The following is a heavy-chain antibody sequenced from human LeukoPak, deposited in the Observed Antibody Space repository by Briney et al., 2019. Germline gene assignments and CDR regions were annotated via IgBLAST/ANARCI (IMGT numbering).Heavy chain of an antibody. Sequence: KTSETLSLTCTVSGVSISSYYWSWIRQPAGKGLEWIGRIYTSGSTNYNPSLKSRVTISVDTSKNQFSLKLSSVTAADTAVYYCARVGDDYGDYGGGNDAFDIWGQGTMVTVSS. V-gene: IGHV4-4*07. D-gene: IGHD4-17*01. CDR1: GVSISSYY. J-gene: IGHJ3*02. CDR3: ARVGDDYGDYGGGNDAFDI. CDR2: IYTSGST.